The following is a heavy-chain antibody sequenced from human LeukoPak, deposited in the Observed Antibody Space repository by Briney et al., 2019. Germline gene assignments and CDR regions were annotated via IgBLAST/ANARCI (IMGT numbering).Heavy chain of an antibody. J-gene: IGHJ3*02. CDR1: GFTFDVYG. CDR2: INWNGGST. Sequence: GGSLRLSCAASGFTFDVYGMSWVRQAPGKGLEWVSGINWNGGSTGYADSVKGRFTISRDNAKNSLYLQMNSLRAEDTALYHCARGYSYGYVDAFDIWGQGTMVTVSS. V-gene: IGHV3-20*01. D-gene: IGHD5-18*01. CDR3: ARGYSYGYVDAFDI.